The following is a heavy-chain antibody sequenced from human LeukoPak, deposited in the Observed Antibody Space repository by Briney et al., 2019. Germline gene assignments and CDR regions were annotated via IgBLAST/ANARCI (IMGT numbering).Heavy chain of an antibody. J-gene: IGHJ4*02. CDR1: GFTFSSYW. CDR2: IKQDGSEK. D-gene: IGHD6-19*01. Sequence: GGSLRLSCAASGFTFSSYWMSWVRQAPGKGLEWVANIKQDGSEKYYVDSVKGRFTISRDNAKNSLYLQMNGLRAEDTAVYYCARDHLWRKWLPYYFDYWGQGTLVTVSS. CDR3: ARDHLWRKWLPYYFDY. V-gene: IGHV3-7*01.